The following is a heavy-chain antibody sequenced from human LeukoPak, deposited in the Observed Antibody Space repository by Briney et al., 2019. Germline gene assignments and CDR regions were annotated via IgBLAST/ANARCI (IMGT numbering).Heavy chain of an antibody. CDR2: INHSGST. CDR1: GGSFSGYY. CDR3: ARPIPGYYGSGSYPYYMDV. V-gene: IGHV4-34*01. J-gene: IGHJ6*03. Sequence: SETLSLTCGVYGGSFSGYYWTWIRQPPGKGLEWIGEINHSGSTNYNPSLKSRVTISVDTSKNQFSLKLSSVTAADTAVYYCARPIPGYYGSGSYPYYMDVWGKGTTVTISS. D-gene: IGHD3-10*01.